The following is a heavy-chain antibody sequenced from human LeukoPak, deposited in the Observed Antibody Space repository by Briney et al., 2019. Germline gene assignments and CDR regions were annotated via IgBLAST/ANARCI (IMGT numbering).Heavy chain of an antibody. Sequence: SVKVPCKASGDTFSKYAISWVRQAPGQGLEWMGGIIPIFGTTNYAQKFQGRVTITTDESTSTTYMELSSLRSEDTAVYYCARDHSTDYGDYENWFDPWGQGTLVTVST. CDR1: GDTFSKYA. CDR3: ARDHSTDYGDYENWFDP. V-gene: IGHV1-69*05. CDR2: IIPIFGTT. D-gene: IGHD4-17*01. J-gene: IGHJ5*02.